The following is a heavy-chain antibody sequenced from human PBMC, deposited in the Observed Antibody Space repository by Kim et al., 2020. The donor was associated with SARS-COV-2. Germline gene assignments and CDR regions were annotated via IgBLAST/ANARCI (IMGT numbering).Heavy chain of an antibody. J-gene: IGHJ6*02. V-gene: IGHV3-30*03. CDR3: QLSGVSHSYYFYAMDV. CDR1: GLTFSTFG. Sequence: GGSLRLSCAASGLTFSTFGMHWVRQAPGKGLEWVAVISYDGTEKYYVDSVKGRFTISRDNSKNTLYLQMDSLRAEDTAVYYCQLSGVSHSYYFYAMDVWGQGTTVTVSS. CDR2: ISYDGTEK. D-gene: IGHD1-26*01.